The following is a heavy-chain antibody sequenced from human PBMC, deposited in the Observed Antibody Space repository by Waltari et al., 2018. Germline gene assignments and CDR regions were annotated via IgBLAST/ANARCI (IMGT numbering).Heavy chain of an antibody. CDR2: INYSGST. J-gene: IGHJ4*02. CDR1: GCSINSSSYY. Sequence: QLQLQESGPGLVKPSETLSLTCTVSGCSINSSSYYWGWIRQPPGKGLEWIGYINYSGSTYYNPSRKSRVTISVATTKNQFSLRRSCVTAADTAGYACARDRVGNIVATIGNFDNWGQGTLVTVSS. D-gene: IGHD5-12*01. V-gene: IGHV4-39*07. CDR3: ARDRVGNIVATIGNFDN.